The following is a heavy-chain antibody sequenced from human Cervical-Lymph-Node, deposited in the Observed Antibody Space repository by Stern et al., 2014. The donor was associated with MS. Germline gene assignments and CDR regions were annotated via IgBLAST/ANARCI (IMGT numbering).Heavy chain of an antibody. CDR2: ISGSGSHI. CDR1: EFYFGSYS. CDR3: ARANYGDVYYYNGLDV. V-gene: IGHV3-21*01. D-gene: IGHD4-17*01. Sequence: EVQLVESGGGLVKPGGSLRLSCGASEFYFGSYSMNWVRQAPGKGLEWVASISGSGSHIYYADAVKGRFPISRDNAKNSLSLQMSSLRAEDTAVYFCARANYGDVYYYNGLDVWGQGTTVTVSS. J-gene: IGHJ6*02.